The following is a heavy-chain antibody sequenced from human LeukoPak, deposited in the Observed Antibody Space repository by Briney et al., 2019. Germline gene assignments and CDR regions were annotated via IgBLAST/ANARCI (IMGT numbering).Heavy chain of an antibody. Sequence: PSETLSLTCTVSGGSISSYYWSWIRQPPGKGLEWIGYIYYSGSTNYNPSPKSRVTISVDTSKNQFSLKLSSVTAADTAVYYCARASRTAMVDYWGQGTLVTVSS. J-gene: IGHJ4*02. V-gene: IGHV4-59*01. CDR1: GGSISSYY. CDR2: IYYSGST. CDR3: ARASRTAMVDY. D-gene: IGHD5-18*01.